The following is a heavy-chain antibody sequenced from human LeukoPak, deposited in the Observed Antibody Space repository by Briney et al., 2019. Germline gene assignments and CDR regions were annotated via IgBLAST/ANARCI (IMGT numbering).Heavy chain of an antibody. Sequence: PGGSLRLSCVASGFTFSSYAMSWVRQAPGKGLEWVSAISGSGGSTYYADSVKGRFTISRDSSKNTLYLQMSSLRAEDTAIYYCAKSRAADTTLLFDYWGQGTLVTVSS. J-gene: IGHJ4*02. D-gene: IGHD6-13*01. CDR2: ISGSGGST. CDR3: AKSRAADTTLLFDY. CDR1: GFTFSSYA. V-gene: IGHV3-23*01.